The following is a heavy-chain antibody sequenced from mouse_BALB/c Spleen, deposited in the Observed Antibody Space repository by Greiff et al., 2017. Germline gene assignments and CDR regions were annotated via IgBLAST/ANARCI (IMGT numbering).Heavy chain of an antibody. J-gene: IGHJ4*01. CDR2: ISNGGGST. V-gene: IGHV5-12-2*01. CDR3: ARTRDYYAMDY. Sequence: DVMLVESGGGLVQPGGSLKLSCAASGFTFSSYTMSWVRQTPEKRLEWVAYISNGGGSTYYPDTVKGRFTISRDNAKNTLYLQMSSLKSEDTAMYYCARTRDYYAMDYWGQGTSVTVSS. CDR1: GFTFSSYT.